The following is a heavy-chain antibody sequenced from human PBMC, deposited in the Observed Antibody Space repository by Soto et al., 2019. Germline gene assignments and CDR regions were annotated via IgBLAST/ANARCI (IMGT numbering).Heavy chain of an antibody. V-gene: IGHV3-33*01. CDR1: GFTFSCCG. CDR3: AREVYCSGGICESDY. CDR2: IWFDGSDK. D-gene: IGHD2-15*01. Sequence: QLVESGGGVVQPGRSLRLSCAASGFTFSCCGMHWVRQAPGKGLEWVALIWFDGSDKYYADSVKGRFTISRDNSKNTLYMQMNNLRAEDTAVYYCAREVYCSGGICESDYWGQGTLVTVSS. J-gene: IGHJ4*02.